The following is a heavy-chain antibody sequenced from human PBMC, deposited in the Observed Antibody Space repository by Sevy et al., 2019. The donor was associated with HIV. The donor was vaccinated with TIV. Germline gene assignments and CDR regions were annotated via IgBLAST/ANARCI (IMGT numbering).Heavy chain of an antibody. J-gene: IGHJ4*02. Sequence: GGSLRLSCAASGFTFSSYEMNWVRQAPGKGLEWVSYISNSGTTISYSDSVRGRFSISRDNARNSLHLQMNSLRAEDTAVYYCARDLPPSATTVAHFDYWGQGTLVTVSS. V-gene: IGHV3-48*03. CDR2: ISNSGTTI. CDR3: ARDLPPSATTVAHFDY. CDR1: GFTFSSYE. D-gene: IGHD4-17*01.